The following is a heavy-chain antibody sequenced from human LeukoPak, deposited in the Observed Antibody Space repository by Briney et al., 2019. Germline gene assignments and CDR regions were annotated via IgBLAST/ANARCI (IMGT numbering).Heavy chain of an antibody. CDR2: IIPIFPTG. D-gene: IGHD7-27*01. CDR3: ARDRDWGSSDPFDY. Sequence: GASVKVSCKASGGTFARYAINWVRQAPGQGLEWMGRIIPIFPTGNYAQKFQGRVTITTDEPTSTVYMELNSLRSEDTAVYYCARDRDWGSSDPFDYWGQGTLVTVSS. CDR1: GGTFARYA. J-gene: IGHJ4*02. V-gene: IGHV1-69*05.